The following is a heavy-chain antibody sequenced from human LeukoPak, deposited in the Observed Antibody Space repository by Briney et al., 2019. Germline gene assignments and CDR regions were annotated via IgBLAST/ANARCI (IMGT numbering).Heavy chain of an antibody. V-gene: IGHV3-21*04. CDR1: GFTFSSYS. J-gene: IGHJ3*02. Sequence: PGGSLRLSCAASGFTFSSYSMNWVRQAPGKGLEWVSSISSSSSYIYYADSVKGRFTISRDNAKNPLYLQMNSLRAEDMALYYCARRSGDDAFDIWGQGTMVTVSS. CDR3: ARRSGDDAFDI. D-gene: IGHD3-10*01. CDR2: ISSSSSYI.